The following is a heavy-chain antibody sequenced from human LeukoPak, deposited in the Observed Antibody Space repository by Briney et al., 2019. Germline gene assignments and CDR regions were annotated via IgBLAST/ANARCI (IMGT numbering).Heavy chain of an antibody. CDR1: GFTFSSYE. V-gene: IGHV3-48*03. Sequence: GGSLRLSCAASGFTFSSYEMNWVRQAPGKGLEWVSYISSSGSTIYYADSVKSRFTISRDNAKNSLYLQMNSLRAEDTAVYYCARERPEIDYWGQGTLVTVSS. J-gene: IGHJ4*02. CDR3: ARERPEIDY. CDR2: ISSSGSTI.